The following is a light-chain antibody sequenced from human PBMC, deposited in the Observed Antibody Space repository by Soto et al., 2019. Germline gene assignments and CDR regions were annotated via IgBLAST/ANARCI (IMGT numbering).Light chain of an antibody. CDR2: WAS. Sequence: DIVMTQSPDSLAVSLGERAAINCKSSQSILYTSNNKNYLAWYQQKPGQPPKLLIYWASTRESGVPDRFSGSGSGTDFTLTISSLQAEDGEVYYYQQYYTTPPYTFGQGTKLEIK. CDR1: QSILYTSNNKNY. CDR3: QQYYTTPPYT. V-gene: IGKV4-1*01. J-gene: IGKJ2*01.